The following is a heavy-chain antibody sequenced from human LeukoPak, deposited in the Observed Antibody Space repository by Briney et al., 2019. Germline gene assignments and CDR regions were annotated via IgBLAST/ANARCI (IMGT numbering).Heavy chain of an antibody. CDR2: ISGSGGST. V-gene: IGHV3-23*01. Sequence: GGSLRLSCAASGFTFSSYAMSWVRQAPGKGLEWVSAISGSGGSTYYADSVKGRFTISRDNSKNTLYLQMNSLRAEDTAVYYCARRGSYNGAFDIWGQGTMVTVSS. CDR1: GFTFSSYA. D-gene: IGHD1-26*01. CDR3: ARRGSYNGAFDI. J-gene: IGHJ3*02.